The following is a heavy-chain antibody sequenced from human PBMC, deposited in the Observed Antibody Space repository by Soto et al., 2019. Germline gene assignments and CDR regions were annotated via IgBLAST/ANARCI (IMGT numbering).Heavy chain of an antibody. CDR1: GYTFTSYD. J-gene: IGHJ4*02. Sequence: QVQLVQSGAEVKKPGASVKDSCKASGYTFTSYDINWVRQATGQGLEWMGWMNPNSGNTGYAQKFQGRVTMTRTTSISTVDMELSSLRSEDTAVYYWARKLYGDNVDYWGQGTLVTVSS. CDR2: MNPNSGNT. CDR3: ARKLYGDNVDY. D-gene: IGHD4-17*01. V-gene: IGHV1-8*01.